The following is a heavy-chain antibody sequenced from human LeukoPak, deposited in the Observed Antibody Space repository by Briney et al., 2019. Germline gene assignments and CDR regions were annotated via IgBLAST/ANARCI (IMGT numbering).Heavy chain of an antibody. J-gene: IGHJ6*02. V-gene: IGHV1-69*13. CDR1: GGTFSSYA. D-gene: IGHD2-2*01. Sequence: SVKVSCKASGGTFSSYAISWVRQAPGQGLEWMGGIIPIFGTANYAQKFQGRVTITAGESTSTAYMELSSLRSEDTAVYYCARLSVVPAAYYGMDVWGQGTTVTVSS. CDR2: IIPIFGTA. CDR3: ARLSVVPAAYYGMDV.